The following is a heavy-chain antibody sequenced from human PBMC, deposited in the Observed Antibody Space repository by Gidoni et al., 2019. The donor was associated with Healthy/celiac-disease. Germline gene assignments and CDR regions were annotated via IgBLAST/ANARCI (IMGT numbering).Heavy chain of an antibody. D-gene: IGHD2-15*01. V-gene: IGHV3-48*01. Sequence: EVQLVESGGGLVQPGGSLRLSCAASGFTFSSYSMNWVRQAPGKGLEWVSYISSSSSTIYYADSVKGRFTISRDNAKNSLYLQMNSLRAEDTAVYYCASESVVVVAATLDYWGQGTLVTVSS. CDR3: ASESVVVVAATLDY. CDR1: GFTFSSYS. J-gene: IGHJ4*02. CDR2: ISSSSSTI.